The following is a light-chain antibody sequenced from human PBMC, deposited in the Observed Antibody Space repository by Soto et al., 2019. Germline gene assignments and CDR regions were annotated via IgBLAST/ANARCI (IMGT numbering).Light chain of an antibody. CDR3: QQYGDSPRT. J-gene: IGKJ1*01. CDR2: DAS. Sequence: EIVLTQSPGTLSLSPGERANLSCRASQSVSSTHLAWYQHKPGQAPRLLIYDASSRATGIPDRFSGGGSGTDFTPTISRLEPEDFAVYYCQQYGDSPRTFGQGTTVEIK. V-gene: IGKV3-20*01. CDR1: QSVSSTH.